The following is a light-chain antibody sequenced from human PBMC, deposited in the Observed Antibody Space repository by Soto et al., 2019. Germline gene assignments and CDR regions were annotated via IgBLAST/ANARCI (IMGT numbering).Light chain of an antibody. Sequence: IVLTQSPATLSVSPGDRATLSCMASRSIGSNLAWYQQKPGQAPRLLMYGAYTRATGIPARFSGSESGAEFTLTISSLQSEDFAVYHCQQYDDWPWTFGQGTKVDIK. CDR2: GAY. J-gene: IGKJ1*01. CDR1: RSIGSN. CDR3: QQYDDWPWT. V-gene: IGKV3-15*01.